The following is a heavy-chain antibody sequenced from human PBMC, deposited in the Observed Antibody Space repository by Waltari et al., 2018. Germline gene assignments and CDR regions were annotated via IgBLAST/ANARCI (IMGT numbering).Heavy chain of an antibody. CDR3: ATNCIADQTFDY. J-gene: IGHJ4*02. V-gene: IGHV4-39*01. CDR1: GGSISGSNYY. D-gene: IGHD6-13*01. CDR2: IYFSGST. Sequence: QLQLQESGPGLVKPSETMSLTCNVSGGSISGSNYYWGWIRQPPGKGQGWNGSIYFSGSTNLAPTSMGRVIISVDTAKNQFSLGLCSVTAADGGVYVCATNCIADQTFDYWGQGMLITVSS.